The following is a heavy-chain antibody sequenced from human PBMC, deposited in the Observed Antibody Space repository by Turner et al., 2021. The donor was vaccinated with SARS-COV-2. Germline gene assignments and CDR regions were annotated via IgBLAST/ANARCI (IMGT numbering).Heavy chain of an antibody. Sequence: QLQLQASGPGLVKPSETLSLTCTVPGGSISSSSYYWGWIRQPPGKGLEWIGSIYYSGSTYYNPSLKSRVTISVDTSKNQFSLKLSSVTAADTAVYYCARDGGDPPRYFQHWGQGTLVTVSS. V-gene: IGHV4-39*02. CDR2: IYYSGST. CDR3: ARDGGDPPRYFQH. J-gene: IGHJ1*01. D-gene: IGHD2-21*02. CDR1: GGSISSSSYY.